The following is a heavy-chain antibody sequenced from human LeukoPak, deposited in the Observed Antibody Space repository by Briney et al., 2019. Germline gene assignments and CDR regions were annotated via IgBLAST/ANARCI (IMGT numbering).Heavy chain of an antibody. D-gene: IGHD2-2*01. Sequence: GGSLRLSCTASGFTFSNFWMGWVRQAPGKGLEWVANIKQDETEKFYLGSVKGRFTITRDNAKNSLYLQMNSLRVEDTALYYCARLGSTSPGSWYKLFDQWGQGTLVTVSS. V-gene: IGHV3-7*03. CDR2: IKQDETEK. CDR1: GFTFSNFW. CDR3: ARLGSTSPGSWYKLFDQ. J-gene: IGHJ4*02.